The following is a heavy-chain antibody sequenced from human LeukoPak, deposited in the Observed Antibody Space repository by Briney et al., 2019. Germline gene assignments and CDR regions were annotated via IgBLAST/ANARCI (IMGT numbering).Heavy chain of an antibody. CDR3: ARDQSSLTQYYYDSSGYYGAFDI. CDR1: GGSISSSSYY. CDR2: IYYSGST. J-gene: IGHJ3*02. D-gene: IGHD3-22*01. Sequence: SETLSLTCTVSGGSISSSSYYWSWIRQHPGKGLEWIGYIYYSGSTYYNPSLKSRVTISVDTSKNQFSLKLSSVTAADTAVYYCARDQSSLTQYYYDSSGYYGAFDIWGQGTMVTVSS. V-gene: IGHV4-31*03.